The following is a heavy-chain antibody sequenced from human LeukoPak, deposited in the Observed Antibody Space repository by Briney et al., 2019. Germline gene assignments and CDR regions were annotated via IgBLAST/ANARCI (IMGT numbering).Heavy chain of an antibody. CDR1: GYTFTSYA. D-gene: IGHD6-19*01. V-gene: IGHV7-4-1*02. CDR3: ARDRVDSGWSEFGY. CDR2: INTNTGNP. Sequence: ASVKVSCKASGYTFTSYAMNWVRQAPGQGLEWMGWINTNTGNPTYAQGFTGRFVFSLDTSVSTAFLQISSLKAEDSAIYYCARDRVDSGWSEFGYWGQGTLVTVSS. J-gene: IGHJ4*02.